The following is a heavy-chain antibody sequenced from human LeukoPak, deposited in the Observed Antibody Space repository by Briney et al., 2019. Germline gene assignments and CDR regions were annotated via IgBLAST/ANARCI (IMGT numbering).Heavy chain of an antibody. Sequence: PGGSLRLSCAASGFTFSSYEMNWVRQAPGKGLEWVSYISSSGSTIYYADSVKGRFTISRDNAKNSLYLQMNSLRGEDTAVYYCARMVAAFDIWGQGTMVTVSS. CDR3: ARMVAAFDI. D-gene: IGHD2-15*01. CDR2: ISSSGSTI. CDR1: GFTFSSYE. V-gene: IGHV3-48*03. J-gene: IGHJ3*02.